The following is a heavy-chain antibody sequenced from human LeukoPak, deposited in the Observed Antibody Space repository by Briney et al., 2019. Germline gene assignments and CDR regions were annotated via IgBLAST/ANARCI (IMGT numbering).Heavy chain of an antibody. CDR3: ARILYSSSSGYYYMDV. D-gene: IGHD6-13*01. CDR1: GFSLSTSGMC. J-gene: IGHJ6*03. Sequence: SGPTLVNPTQTLTLTCTFSGFSLSTSGMCVSWIRQPPGKALEWLARIDWDDDKYYSTSLKTRLTISKDTSKNQVVFTMTNMDPVDTATYYCARILYSSSSGYYYMDVWGKGTTVAVSS. CDR2: IDWDDDK. V-gene: IGHV2-70*11.